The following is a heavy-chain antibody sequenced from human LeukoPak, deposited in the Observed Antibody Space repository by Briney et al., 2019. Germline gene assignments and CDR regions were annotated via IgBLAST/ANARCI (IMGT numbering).Heavy chain of an antibody. J-gene: IGHJ1*01. CDR3: ARGYYDSSDYEYFQH. CDR2: INTITGNP. V-gene: IGHV7-4-1*02. Sequence: GASVKVSCKASGYTFNNHAMSWVRQAPGQGLEWVGWINTITGNPTYAQGFTGRFVFSLDTSVSTAYLQISSLKGEDTAVYFCARGYYDSSDYEYFQHWGQGTLVTVSS. D-gene: IGHD3-22*01. CDR1: GYTFNNHA.